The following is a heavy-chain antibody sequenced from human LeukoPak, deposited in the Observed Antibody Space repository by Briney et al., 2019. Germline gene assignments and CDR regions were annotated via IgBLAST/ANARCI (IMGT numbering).Heavy chain of an antibody. CDR3: AGVSSGWYQYFDY. Sequence: SVKVSCKASGGTFSSYAISWVRQAPGQGLEWMGRIIPILGIANYAQKFQGRVTITADKSTSTAYMELSSLRSEDTAVYYCAGVSSGWYQYFDYWGQGTLVTVSS. CDR1: GGTFSSYA. J-gene: IGHJ4*02. V-gene: IGHV1-69*04. CDR2: IIPILGIA. D-gene: IGHD6-19*01.